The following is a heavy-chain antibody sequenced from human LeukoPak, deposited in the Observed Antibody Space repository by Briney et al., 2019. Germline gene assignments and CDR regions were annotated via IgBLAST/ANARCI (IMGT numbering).Heavy chain of an antibody. D-gene: IGHD2-8*01. CDR1: GFSLTTYG. CDR2: IWYDGSRK. V-gene: IGHV3-30*02. CDR3: AKGYHYGSAGYYTATSLDH. J-gene: IGHJ4*02. Sequence: GGSLRLSCAASGFSLTTYGTHWLRQAPGKGLEWVAVIWYDGSRKFYGDSVKGRCTISRDNSQNTLYLQIHSLRDEDTAVYYCAKGYHYGSAGYYTATSLDHWGQGTQVTVSS.